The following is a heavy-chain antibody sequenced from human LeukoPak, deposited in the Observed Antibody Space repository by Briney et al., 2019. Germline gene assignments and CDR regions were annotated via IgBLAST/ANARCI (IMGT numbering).Heavy chain of an antibody. CDR3: SRDRLGGLDY. V-gene: IGHV3-33*01. CDR1: TFTFSSYG. J-gene: IGHJ4*02. D-gene: IGHD5-12*01. CDR2: IWYDGSNK. Sequence: PGGSLRLSCAASTFTFSSYGMHWVRQAPGKGLEWVAFIWYDGSNKYYTDSVKGRFTISRDNSKNTLYLQMNSLRPEDTAVYYCSRDRLGGLDYWGQGTLVTVSS.